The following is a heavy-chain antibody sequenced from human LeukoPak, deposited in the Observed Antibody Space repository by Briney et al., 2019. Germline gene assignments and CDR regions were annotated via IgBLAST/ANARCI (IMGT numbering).Heavy chain of an antibody. CDR1: GFTFSSYG. Sequence: PGRSLRLSCAASGFTFSSYGMHWVRQAPGKGLEWVAVIWYDGSNKYYADSVKGRFTISRDNSKNTLYLQMNSLRAEDTAVYYCAKIEGCDFWSGYYTGILDAFDIWGQGTMVTVSS. CDR2: IWYDGSNK. J-gene: IGHJ3*02. V-gene: IGHV3-33*06. D-gene: IGHD3-3*01. CDR3: AKIEGCDFWSGYYTGILDAFDI.